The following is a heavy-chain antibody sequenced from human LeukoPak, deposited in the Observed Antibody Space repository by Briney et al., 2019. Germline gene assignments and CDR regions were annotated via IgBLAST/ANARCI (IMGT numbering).Heavy chain of an antibody. Sequence: GGSLRLSCAASGFTFSSYAMSWVRQAPGKGLEWVSAISGSGGSTYYADSVKGRFTISRDNAKNSLYLQMNSLRAEDTAVYYCARDLKVRGVIITPDAFDIWGQGTMVTVSS. V-gene: IGHV3-23*01. CDR2: ISGSGGST. D-gene: IGHD3-10*01. J-gene: IGHJ3*02. CDR3: ARDLKVRGVIITPDAFDI. CDR1: GFTFSSYA.